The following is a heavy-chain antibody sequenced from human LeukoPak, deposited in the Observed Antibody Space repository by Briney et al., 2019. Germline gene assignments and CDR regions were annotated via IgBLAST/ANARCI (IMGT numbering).Heavy chain of an antibody. CDR1: GFTFSDYY. CDR3: ARSVRGWLPAFDI. V-gene: IGHV3-11*04. J-gene: IGHJ3*02. CDR2: ISSSVSTI. D-gene: IGHD6-19*01. Sequence: KPGGSLRLSCAASGFTFSDYYMSWIRQAPGKGLEWVSYISSSVSTIYYADSVKGRFTISRDNAKNSLYLQMNSLRAEDTAVYYCARSVRGWLPAFDIWGQGTMVTVSS.